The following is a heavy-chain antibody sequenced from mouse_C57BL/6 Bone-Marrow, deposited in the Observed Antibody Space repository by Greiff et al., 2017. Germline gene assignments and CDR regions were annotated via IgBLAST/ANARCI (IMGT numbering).Heavy chain of an antibody. CDR2: INSDGGST. CDR3: AIYYGDDEAMDY. Sequence: EVKLVESGGGLVQPGESLKLSCESNEYEFPSHDMSWVRKTPEKRLELVAAINSDGGSTYYPDTMERRFIISRDNTKKTLYLQMSSLRSEDTALYYCAIYYGDDEAMDYWGQGTSVTVSS. CDR1: EYEFPSHD. V-gene: IGHV5-2*01. J-gene: IGHJ4*01. D-gene: IGHD2-2*01.